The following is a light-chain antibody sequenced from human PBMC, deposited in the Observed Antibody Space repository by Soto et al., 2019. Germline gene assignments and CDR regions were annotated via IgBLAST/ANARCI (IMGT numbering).Light chain of an antibody. CDR1: QSVKTF. CDR2: GAS. CDR3: QQYNSWPFT. V-gene: IGKV3-15*01. J-gene: IGKJ3*01. Sequence: EIVLTQSPATLSLSPGERATLSCRASQSVKTFLVWYQQKPGQAPRLLIYGASTRATGIPARFSGSGSGTEFTLTISSLQSEDFAVYYCQQYNSWPFTFGPGTKVDIK.